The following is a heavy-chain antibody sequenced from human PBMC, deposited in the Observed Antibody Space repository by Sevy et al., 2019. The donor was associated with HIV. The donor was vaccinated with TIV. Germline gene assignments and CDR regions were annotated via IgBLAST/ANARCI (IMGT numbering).Heavy chain of an antibody. D-gene: IGHD3-22*01. CDR2: ISGSGGST. CDR1: GFTFRTYA. J-gene: IGHJ3*02. V-gene: IGHV3-23*01. Sequence: GGSLRLSCAASGFTFRTYAMNWVRQAPGKGLEWVSGISGSGGSTYYADSVKGRFTISRDNSKNTLYLQMNSLRAEDTAVYYCAKDYYDSSGYYHMDAFDIWGQGTMVTVSS. CDR3: AKDYYDSSGYYHMDAFDI.